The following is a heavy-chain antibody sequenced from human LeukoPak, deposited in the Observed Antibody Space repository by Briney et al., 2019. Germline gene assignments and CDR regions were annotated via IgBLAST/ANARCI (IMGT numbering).Heavy chain of an antibody. J-gene: IGHJ6*02. Sequence: PGGSLRLSCAASGFTFSNAWMNWVRQAPGKGLEWVGRIKSKTDGGTTDYAAPVKGRFTISRDDSKNTLYLQMNSLKTEDTAVYYCTTDPGSFVAGPLPYYYYGMDVWGQGTTVTVSS. CDR3: TTDPGSFVAGPLPYYYYGMDV. V-gene: IGHV3-15*07. D-gene: IGHD6-19*01. CDR2: IKSKTDGGTT. CDR1: GFTFSNAW.